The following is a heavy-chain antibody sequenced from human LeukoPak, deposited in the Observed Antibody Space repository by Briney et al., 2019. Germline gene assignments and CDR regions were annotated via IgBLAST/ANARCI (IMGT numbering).Heavy chain of an antibody. CDR1: GYTFTSYA. Sequence: GASVKVSCKASGYTFTSYAMHWLRQAPRQRLEWMGWINAGNGNTKYSQKFQGRVTITRDTSASTAYMELSSLRSEDTAVYYCAFRGLWFQNGFDYWGQGTLVTVSS. V-gene: IGHV1-3*01. CDR2: INAGNGNT. J-gene: IGHJ4*02. D-gene: IGHD3-10*01. CDR3: AFRGLWFQNGFDY.